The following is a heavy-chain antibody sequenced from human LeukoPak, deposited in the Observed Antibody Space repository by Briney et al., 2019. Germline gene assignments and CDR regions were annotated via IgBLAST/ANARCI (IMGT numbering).Heavy chain of an antibody. J-gene: IGHJ4*02. CDR2: ISSSGSTI. CDR3: AREDKVDTAMEFYFDY. Sequence: PGGSLILSCAASGFTFSDYYMSWIRQAPGKGLEWVSYISSSGSTIYYADSVKGRFTISRDNAKNSLYLQMNSLRAEDTAVYYCAREDKVDTAMEFYFDYWGQGTLVTVSS. V-gene: IGHV3-11*04. CDR1: GFTFSDYY. D-gene: IGHD5-18*01.